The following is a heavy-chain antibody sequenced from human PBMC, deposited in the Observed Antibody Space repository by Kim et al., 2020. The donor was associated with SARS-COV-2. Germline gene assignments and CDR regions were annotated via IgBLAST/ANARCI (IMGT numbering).Heavy chain of an antibody. CDR1: GYTFTSYA. D-gene: IGHD6-19*01. J-gene: IGHJ4*02. Sequence: ASVKVSCKASGYTFTSYAMHWLRQAPGQRLECMGWINAGNGNTKYSQKFQGRVTITRDTSASTAYMELSSLRSEDTAVYYCARDPDQWLASFDYWGQGTLVTFSS. V-gene: IGHV1-3*01. CDR2: INAGNGNT. CDR3: ARDPDQWLASFDY.